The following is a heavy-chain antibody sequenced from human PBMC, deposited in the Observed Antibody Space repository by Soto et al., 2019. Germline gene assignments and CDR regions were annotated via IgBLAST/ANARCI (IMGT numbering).Heavy chain of an antibody. CDR3: ARAHIAIFGVVIIKDYGLDV. V-gene: IGHV4-30-4*01. D-gene: IGHD3-3*01. J-gene: IGHJ6*02. CDR1: GGSITSGDDY. CDR2: IYFSGST. Sequence: QVQLQESGPGLVKPSQTLSLTCTVSGGSITSGDDYWSWIRQPPGKGLEWIGYIYFSGSTYYNPSLKSRVTISVDTYNNQFSLKLNSVTAADTAVYYCARAHIAIFGVVIIKDYGLDVWGQGTTVTVSS.